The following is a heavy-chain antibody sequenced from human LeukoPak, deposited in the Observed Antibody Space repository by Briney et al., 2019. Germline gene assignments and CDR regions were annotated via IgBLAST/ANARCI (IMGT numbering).Heavy chain of an antibody. CDR1: GLIFSRVW. D-gene: IGHD3-10*01. V-gene: IGHV3-15*07. CDR2: IKTESEGETK. Sequence: GGSLRLYCAASGLIFSRVWMNWVRQAPGKGLEWVGRIKTESEGETKDYAAPVKGRFTVSRDDSKNTFYLVMNSLKIDDTAIYYCTTGIDDGGGYWGQGTLVTVSS. J-gene: IGHJ4*02. CDR3: TTGIDDGGGY.